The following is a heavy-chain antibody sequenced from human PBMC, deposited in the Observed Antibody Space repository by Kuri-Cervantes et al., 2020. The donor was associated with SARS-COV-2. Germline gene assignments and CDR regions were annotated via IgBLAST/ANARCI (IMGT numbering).Heavy chain of an antibody. V-gene: IGHV4-4*02. J-gene: IGHJ6*02. CDR3: ARTLEYSSSKLKSYYYYGMDV. CDR1: GGSISSSNW. Sequence: SETLSLTCAVSGGSISSSNWWSWVRQPPGKGLEWIGEIYHSGSTNYNPSLKSRVTISVDKSKNQFSLKLSSVTAADTAVYYCARTLEYSSSKLKSYYYYGMDVWGQGTTVTVSS. CDR2: IYHSGST. D-gene: IGHD6-6*01.